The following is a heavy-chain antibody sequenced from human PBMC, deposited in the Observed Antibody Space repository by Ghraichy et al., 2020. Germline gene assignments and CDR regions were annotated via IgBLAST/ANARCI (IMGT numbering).Heavy chain of an antibody. CDR3: ARGVKDGSPYYDAWS. D-gene: IGHD3-3*01. CDR1: GGSFRNYN. Sequence: SETLSLTCAVYGGSFRNYNWTWIRQAPGKGLEWIGEINHSGGASYNPSLGSRVAISVTTYKSQFSLKMTSVTAADTAIYYCARGVKDGSPYYDAWSWGQGTLVSVSS. V-gene: IGHV4-34*01. J-gene: IGHJ4*02. CDR2: INHSGGA.